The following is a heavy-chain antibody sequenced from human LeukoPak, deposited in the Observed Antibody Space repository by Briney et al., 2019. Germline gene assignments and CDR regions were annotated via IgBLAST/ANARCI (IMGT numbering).Heavy chain of an antibody. V-gene: IGHV3-30-3*01. CDR2: ISYDGSNK. Sequence: GGSLRLSCAASGFTFSSYAMHWVRQAPGKGLEWVAVISYDGSNKYYADSVKGRFTISRDNSKNTLYLQMNSLRAEDTAVYYCARDGVVVVVAVYYYYGMDAWGQGTTVTVSS. CDR3: ARDGVVVVVAVYYYYGMDA. D-gene: IGHD2-15*01. CDR1: GFTFSSYA. J-gene: IGHJ6*02.